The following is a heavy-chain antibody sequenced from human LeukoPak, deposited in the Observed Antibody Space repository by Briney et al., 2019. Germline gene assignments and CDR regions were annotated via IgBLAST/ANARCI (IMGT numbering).Heavy chain of an antibody. CDR2: IYTSGST. V-gene: IGHV4-61*02. Sequence: PSETLSLTCTVSGGSISSGSYYWSWIRQPARKGLEWIGRIYTSGSTNYNPSLKSRVTISIDTSKNQFSLKLSSVTAADTAVYYCARDGGYSYGYDYWGQGTLVTVSS. CDR3: ARDGGYSYGYDY. J-gene: IGHJ4*02. D-gene: IGHD5-18*01. CDR1: GGSISSGSYY.